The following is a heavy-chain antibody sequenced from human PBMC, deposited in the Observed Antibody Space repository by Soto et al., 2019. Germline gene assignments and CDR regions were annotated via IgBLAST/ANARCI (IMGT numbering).Heavy chain of an antibody. D-gene: IGHD5-18*01. V-gene: IGHV3-13*01. Sequence: GGSLRLSCAASGSTFSSYDMHWVRQATGKGLEWVSAIGTAGDTYYPGSVKGRFTISRENAKNSLYLQMNSLRAGDTAVYYCARAPPGTGYSYGYDYWGQGTLVTVSS. CDR2: IGTAGDT. CDR1: GSTFSSYD. CDR3: ARAPPGTGYSYGYDY. J-gene: IGHJ4*02.